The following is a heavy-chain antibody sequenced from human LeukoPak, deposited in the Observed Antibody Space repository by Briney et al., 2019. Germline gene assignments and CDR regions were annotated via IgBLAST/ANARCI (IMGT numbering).Heavy chain of an antibody. Sequence: PGGSLRLSRAASGFTFSGYSMSWVRQAPGKGLEWVSGISGSGGSTYYADSVKGRFTISRDNSKNTLCLQMSSLRAEDTAVYYCAKSGGYTSGWYDSWGQGTLVTVSS. V-gene: IGHV3-23*01. D-gene: IGHD6-19*01. J-gene: IGHJ5*01. CDR1: GFTFSGYS. CDR2: ISGSGGST. CDR3: AKSGGYTSGWYDS.